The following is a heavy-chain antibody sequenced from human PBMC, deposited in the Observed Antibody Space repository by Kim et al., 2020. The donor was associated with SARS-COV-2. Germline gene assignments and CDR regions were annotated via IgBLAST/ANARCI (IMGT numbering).Heavy chain of an antibody. CDR3: ARVLVGAMDF. V-gene: IGHV1-46*01. J-gene: IGHJ4*02. CDR1: GYNFGIYY. Sequence: ASVKVSCKASGYNFGIYYIYWVRQAPGQGLEWMGLINPGGGDTRSAQKFQGRLTITRDTSTSTVHMELTSQRSDDTAVYYCARVLVGAMDFWGQGTLVTVSS. D-gene: IGHD1-26*01. CDR2: INPGGGDT.